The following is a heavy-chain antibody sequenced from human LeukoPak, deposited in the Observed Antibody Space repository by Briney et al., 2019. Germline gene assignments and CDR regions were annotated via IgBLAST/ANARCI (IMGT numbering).Heavy chain of an antibody. J-gene: IGHJ4*02. D-gene: IGHD3-22*01. CDR3: ARGNYYDSSGYWNDY. CDR2: INHSGST. V-gene: IGHV4-34*01. CDR1: GGSFSGYY. Sequence: PSETLSLTCAVYGGSFSGYYWSWIRQPPGKGLEWIGEINHSGSTNYNPSLKSRVTISVDTSKNQFSLKLSSVTAADTAVYYCARGNYYDSSGYWNDYWGQGTLVTVSS.